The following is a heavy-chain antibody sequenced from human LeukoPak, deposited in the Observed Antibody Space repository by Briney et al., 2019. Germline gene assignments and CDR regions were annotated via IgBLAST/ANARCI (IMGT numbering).Heavy chain of an antibody. D-gene: IGHD3-22*01. J-gene: IGHJ5*02. CDR1: GFTFSSYW. V-gene: IGHV3-7*01. CDR2: INQDGSDK. CDR3: ASFLSSGYYQTWYDP. Sequence: GGSLRLSCAASGFTFSSYWISWVRQAPGKGLEWVAKINQDGSDKYYVDSVKGRFTIPRDNAKNSLYLQMNSLRAEDTAVYYCASFLSSGYYQTWYDPWGQGALVTVSS.